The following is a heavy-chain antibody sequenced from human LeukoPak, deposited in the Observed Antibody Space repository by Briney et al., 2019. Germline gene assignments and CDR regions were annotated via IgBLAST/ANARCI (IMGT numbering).Heavy chain of an antibody. D-gene: IGHD6-13*01. CDR2: INADVSST. CDR1: GFTFSTYW. Sequence: GGSLGLSCAASGFTFSTYWMHWVRQAPGKGLVWVSRINADVSSTSYADSVKGRFTISRDNAKNTLYLQMNSLRAEDTAVYYCARGKHTAAIPDYWGQGTLVTVSS. J-gene: IGHJ4*02. CDR3: ARGKHTAAIPDY. V-gene: IGHV3-74*01.